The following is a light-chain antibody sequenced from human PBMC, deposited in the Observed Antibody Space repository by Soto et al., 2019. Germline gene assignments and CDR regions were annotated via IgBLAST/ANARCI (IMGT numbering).Light chain of an antibody. CDR2: GAS. CDR1: QSVSSSY. Sequence: ETVLTQSPGTLSLSPGERATLSCRASQSVSSSYLAWYQQKPGQAPRLLIYGASSRATGIPDRFSGSGSGTDFTLTISRLEPEDFAVYYCQQYVSSPPSWTFGQGTKEEI. J-gene: IGKJ1*01. CDR3: QQYVSSPPSWT. V-gene: IGKV3-20*01.